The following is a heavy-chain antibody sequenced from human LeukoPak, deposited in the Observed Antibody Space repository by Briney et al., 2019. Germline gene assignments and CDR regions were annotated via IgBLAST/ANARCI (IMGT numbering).Heavy chain of an antibody. V-gene: IGHV3-7*01. D-gene: IGHD2-2*01. CDR3: ARGAPDNCSSTSCYPNWFDP. CDR1: GFTFSSYW. J-gene: IGHJ5*02. CDR2: IKQDGSEK. Sequence: PGGSLRLSCAASGFTFSSYWMSWVRQAPGEGLEWVANIKQDGSEKYYVDSVKGRFTISRDNAKNSLYLQMNSLRAEDTAVYYCARGAPDNCSSTSCYPNWFDPWGQGTLVTVSS.